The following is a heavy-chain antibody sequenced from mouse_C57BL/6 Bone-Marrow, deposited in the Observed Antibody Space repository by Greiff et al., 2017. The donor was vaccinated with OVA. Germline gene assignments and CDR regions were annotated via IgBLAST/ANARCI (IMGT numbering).Heavy chain of an antibody. CDR3: ARGIYYDYDGDY. CDR2: IYPGSGST. Sequence: QVHVKQSGAELVKPGASVKMSCKASGYTFTSYWLTWVKQRPGQGLEWIGDIYPGSGSTNYNEKFKSKATLTVDTSSSTAYMQLSSLTSEDSAVYYCARGIYYDYDGDYWGQGTTLTVSS. CDR1: GYTFTSYW. D-gene: IGHD2-4*01. J-gene: IGHJ2*01. V-gene: IGHV1-55*01.